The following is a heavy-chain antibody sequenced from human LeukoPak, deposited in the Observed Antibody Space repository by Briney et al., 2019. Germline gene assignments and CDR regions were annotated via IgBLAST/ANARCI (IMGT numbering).Heavy chain of an antibody. CDR1: GLTFSSYG. CDR3: ARDIVGSSSGFDY. CDR2: IWYDGSNK. Sequence: GRSLRLSCAASGLTFSSYGMHWVRQAPGKGLEWVAVIWYDGSNKYYADSVKGRFTISRDNSKNTLYLQMNSLRAEDTAVYYCARDIVGSSSGFDYWGQGTLVTVSS. D-gene: IGHD6-6*01. V-gene: IGHV3-33*01. J-gene: IGHJ4*02.